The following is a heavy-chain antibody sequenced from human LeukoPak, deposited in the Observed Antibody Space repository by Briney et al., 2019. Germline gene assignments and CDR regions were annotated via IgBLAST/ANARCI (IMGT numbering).Heavy chain of an antibody. V-gene: IGHV1-24*01. J-gene: IGHJ5*02. Sequence: ASVKVSCKVSGYTLTELSMHWVRQAPGKGLEWMGGFDPEDGETIYAQKFQGRVTMTEDTSTDTAYMELSSLRSEDTAVYYCARGYDILTGYAFDPWGQGTLVTVSS. CDR1: GYTLTELS. CDR3: ARGYDILTGYAFDP. CDR2: FDPEDGET. D-gene: IGHD3-9*01.